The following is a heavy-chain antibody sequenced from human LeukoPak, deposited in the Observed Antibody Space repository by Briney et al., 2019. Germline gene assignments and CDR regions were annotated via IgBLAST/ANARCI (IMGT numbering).Heavy chain of an antibody. V-gene: IGHV3-74*01. D-gene: IGHD2-15*01. J-gene: IGHJ4*02. CDR3: ARPYCSGGSCYSPPDY. Sequence: GGSLRLSCAASGITLSSYWLHWVRRAPGKGLVWVSLINTDGSSTSYADSVKGRFTITRDNAKNTVYLQMNSLRVEDTAVYYCARPYCSGGSCYSPPDYWGQGTLVTVSS. CDR2: INTDGSST. CDR1: GITLSSYW.